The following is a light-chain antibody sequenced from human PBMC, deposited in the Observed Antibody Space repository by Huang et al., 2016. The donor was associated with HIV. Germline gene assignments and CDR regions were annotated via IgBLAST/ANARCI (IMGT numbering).Light chain of an antibody. V-gene: IGKV4-1*01. Sequence: DIVMTQSPDSLAVSLGDRATINCKSSQNVLYSFNNKSYLAWYQQKPDQPPKLLIYWASSRESGVPDRFSGSGSGADFTLTISSLQAEDVAVYYCQQYYSTPLTFGGGTKVEIK. CDR3: QQYYSTPLT. CDR2: WAS. CDR1: QNVLYSFNNKSY. J-gene: IGKJ4*01.